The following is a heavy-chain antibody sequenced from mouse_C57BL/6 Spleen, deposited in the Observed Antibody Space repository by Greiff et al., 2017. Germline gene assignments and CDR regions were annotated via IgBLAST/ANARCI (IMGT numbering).Heavy chain of an antibody. CDR2: INPSSGYT. D-gene: IGHD2-5*01. V-gene: IGHV1-7*01. J-gene: IGHJ2*01. CDR1: GYTFTSYW. Sequence: QVQLQQSGAELAKPGASVKLSCKASGYTFTSYWMHWVKQRPGQGLEWIGYINPSSGYTKYNQKFKDKATLTADKSSSTAYMQLSSLTYEDSAVXYCARGEYSNGKLFDYWGQGTTLTVSS. CDR3: ARGEYSNGKLFDY.